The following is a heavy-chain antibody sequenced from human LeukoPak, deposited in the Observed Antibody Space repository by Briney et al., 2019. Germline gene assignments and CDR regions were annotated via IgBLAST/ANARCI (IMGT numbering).Heavy chain of an antibody. CDR1: GFTFSSYG. J-gene: IGHJ4*02. V-gene: IGHV3-33*01. CDR3: ARGSRSPSGTYHYYFDY. CDR2: IWYDGSNK. Sequence: PGGSLRLSCAASGFTFSSYGMHWVRQAPGKGLEWVAVIWYDGSNKYYADSAKGRFTISRDNSKNTLYLQMNSLRAEDTAVYYCARGSRSPSGTYHYYFDYWGQGTLVTVSS. D-gene: IGHD1-26*01.